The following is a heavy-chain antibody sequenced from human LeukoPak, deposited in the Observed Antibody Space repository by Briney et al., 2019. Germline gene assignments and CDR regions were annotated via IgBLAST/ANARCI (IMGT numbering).Heavy chain of an antibody. D-gene: IGHD6-13*01. CDR3: AREEQQLAAYDY. J-gene: IGHJ4*02. CDR2: INANNGNT. Sequence: ASVKVSCKASGYTFTSYGITWVRQAPGQGLEWMGWINANNGNTNYAQNLQGRVTMTRDTSTSTAYMELRSLRSDDTAVYYCAREEQQLAAYDYWGQGTLVTVSS. CDR1: GYTFTSYG. V-gene: IGHV1-18*01.